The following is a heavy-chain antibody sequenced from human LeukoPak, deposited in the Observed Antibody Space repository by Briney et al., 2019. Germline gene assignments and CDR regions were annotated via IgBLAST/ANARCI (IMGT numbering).Heavy chain of an antibody. Sequence: PGGSLRLSCAASGFTFSKFAISRVRQAPEKGLEWVSTISGSITSTYYADSVKGRFTISRDNSKNTLYLQMNSLRAEDTAVYYCAKHDFNNWFDPWGQGTLVTVSS. J-gene: IGHJ5*02. CDR3: AKHDFNNWFDP. D-gene: IGHD2-21*02. CDR2: ISGSITST. V-gene: IGHV3-23*01. CDR1: GFTFSKFA.